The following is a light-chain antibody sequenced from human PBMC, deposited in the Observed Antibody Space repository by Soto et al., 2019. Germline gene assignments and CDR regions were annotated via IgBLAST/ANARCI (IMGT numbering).Light chain of an antibody. CDR1: RGIGSW. Sequence: DIRMTQSPSSLSASAGDRVTMTCRASRGIGSWLAWIQQKPEKAPETLSYAASNLQSGVPSRFSGSGSGTDFTLTIAILEPEDFATYYCQQYNTSPLTFGGGTKVESK. CDR3: QQYNTSPLT. CDR2: AAS. J-gene: IGKJ4*01. V-gene: IGKV1D-16*01.